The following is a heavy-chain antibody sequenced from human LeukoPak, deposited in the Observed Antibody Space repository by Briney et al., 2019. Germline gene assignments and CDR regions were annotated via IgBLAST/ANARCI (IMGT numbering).Heavy chain of an antibody. CDR1: GGTFSSYA. V-gene: IGHV1-69*05. CDR3: ARGVTYPGTHLDY. D-gene: IGHD1-7*01. Sequence: GASVKVSCKASGGTFSSYAISWVRQAPGQGLEWMGGIIPIFGTANYAQKFQGRVTITTDESTSTAYMELSSLRSEDTAVYYCARGVTYPGTHLDYWGQGTLVTVSS. J-gene: IGHJ4*02. CDR2: IIPIFGTA.